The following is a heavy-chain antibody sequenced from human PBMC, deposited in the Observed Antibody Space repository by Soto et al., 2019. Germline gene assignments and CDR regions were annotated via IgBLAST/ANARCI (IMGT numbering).Heavy chain of an antibody. CDR2: IRNKANSYTT. CDR1: GFTFSDHY. CDR3: TRGGYCSSTSCNSDYYGMDM. Sequence: GGSLRLSCAASGFTFSDHYMDWVRQAPGRGLEWVGRIRNKANSYTTEYAASVKGRFTISRDDSKNSLYLQMNSLKTEDTAVYYCTRGGYCSSTSCNSDYYGMDMWGQGTTVTVSS. D-gene: IGHD2-2*01. V-gene: IGHV3-72*01. J-gene: IGHJ6*02.